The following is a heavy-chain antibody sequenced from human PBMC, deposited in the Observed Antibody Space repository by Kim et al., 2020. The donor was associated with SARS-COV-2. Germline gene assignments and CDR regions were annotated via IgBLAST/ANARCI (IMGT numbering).Heavy chain of an antibody. J-gene: IGHJ4*02. D-gene: IGHD6-19*01. CDR2: T. Sequence: TNYTPSLKSRVTISVDTSKNQFSLKLSSVTAADTAVYYCASHQWSTGFDYWGQGTLVTVSS. V-gene: IGHV4-61*07. CDR3: ASHQWSTGFDY.